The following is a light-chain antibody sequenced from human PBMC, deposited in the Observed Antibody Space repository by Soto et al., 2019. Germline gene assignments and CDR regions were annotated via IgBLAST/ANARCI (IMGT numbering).Light chain of an antibody. Sequence: EIVMTQSPATLSVSPGERGALSCRASQSVSSSVALYQQRPGQAPRLLIYGASTRATGIPARFSGSGSGTECVLTVSSLQSEDFAVYYCQQYNDWSQTFGQGTKLEI. V-gene: IGKV3-15*01. CDR2: GAS. J-gene: IGKJ2*01. CDR3: QQYNDWSQT. CDR1: QSVSSS.